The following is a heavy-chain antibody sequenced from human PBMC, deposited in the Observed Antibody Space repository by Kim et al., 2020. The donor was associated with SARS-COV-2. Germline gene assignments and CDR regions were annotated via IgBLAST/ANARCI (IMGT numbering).Heavy chain of an antibody. CDR3: ARVEFDY. CDR2: NQ. V-gene: IGHV1-3*01. J-gene: IGHJ4*02. Sequence: NQKYSQTFTATVTITRETPASTASMELSSLRSEDTAVYYCARVEFDYWGQGTLVTVSS. D-gene: IGHD3-3*01.